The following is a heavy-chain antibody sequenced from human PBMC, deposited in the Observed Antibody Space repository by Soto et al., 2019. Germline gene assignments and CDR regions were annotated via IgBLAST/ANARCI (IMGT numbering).Heavy chain of an antibody. CDR2: ISAYNGNT. J-gene: IGHJ3*02. D-gene: IGHD2-15*01. CDR1: GYTFTSYG. Sequence: GASVKVSCKASGYTFTSYGISWVRQAPGQGLEWMGWISAYNGNTNYAQKLQGRVTMTTDTSTSTAYMELRSLRSDDTAVYYCARGVVLAATGLWVFEIWGQGTMVTVSS. CDR3: ARGVVLAATGLWVFEI. V-gene: IGHV1-18*01.